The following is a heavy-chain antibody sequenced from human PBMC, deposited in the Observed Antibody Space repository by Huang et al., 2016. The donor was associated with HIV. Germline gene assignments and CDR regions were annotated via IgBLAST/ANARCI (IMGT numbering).Heavy chain of an antibody. D-gene: IGHD6-13*01. CDR2: RNHSGST. Sequence: QVQLQQWGAGLLKPSETLSLTCAVYGGSFSGYYWSWSRKPPGKGLEWFGERNHSGSTNYNPSLKSRVTISVDTSKNQFSLKLSSVTAADTAVYYCASSSWTQREEYYFDYWGQGTLVTVSS. CDR3: ASSSWTQREEYYFDY. J-gene: IGHJ4*02. CDR1: GGSFSGYY. V-gene: IGHV4-34*01.